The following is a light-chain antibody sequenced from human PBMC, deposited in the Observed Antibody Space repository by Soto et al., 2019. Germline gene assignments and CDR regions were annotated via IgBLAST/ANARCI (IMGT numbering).Light chain of an antibody. Sequence: EIVLTQSPGTLSLSPGERATLSCRASQSVSSTYLAWYQQKPGQAPRLLIYGASNRATGIPDRFSGSGSGTDFTLTIIRLEPEDFALYYCQQYGISPPWTFGQGTKVEIK. CDR3: QQYGISPPWT. J-gene: IGKJ1*01. CDR1: QSVSSTY. V-gene: IGKV3-20*01. CDR2: GAS.